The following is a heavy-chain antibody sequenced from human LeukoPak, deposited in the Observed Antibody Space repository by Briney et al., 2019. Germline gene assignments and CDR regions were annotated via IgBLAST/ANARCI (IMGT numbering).Heavy chain of an antibody. CDR2: ISSSSSTI. J-gene: IGHJ6*02. CDR3: ARDYCSSTSCLNYYYYGMDV. Sequence: GGSLRLSCAASGFTFSSYSMNWVRQAPGKGLEWVSYISSSSSTIYYADSVKGRFTISRDNAKSSLYLQMNSLRAEDTAVYYCARDYCSSTSCLNYYYYGMDVWGQGTTVTVSS. V-gene: IGHV3-48*01. CDR1: GFTFSSYS. D-gene: IGHD2-2*01.